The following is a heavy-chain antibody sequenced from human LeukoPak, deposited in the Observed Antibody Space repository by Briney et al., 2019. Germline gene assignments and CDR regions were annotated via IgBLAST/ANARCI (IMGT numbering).Heavy chain of an antibody. J-gene: IGHJ6*02. CDR2: INHSGST. Sequence: TSETLSLTCAVYGRSFSGYYWSWIRQPPGKGLEWIGEINHSGSTNYNPSLKSRVTISVDTSKNQFSLKLSSVTAADTAVYYCARGIAVAGTTFYYYYYGMDVWGQGTTVTVSS. D-gene: IGHD6-19*01. CDR1: GRSFSGYY. CDR3: ARGIAVAGTTFYYYYYGMDV. V-gene: IGHV4-34*01.